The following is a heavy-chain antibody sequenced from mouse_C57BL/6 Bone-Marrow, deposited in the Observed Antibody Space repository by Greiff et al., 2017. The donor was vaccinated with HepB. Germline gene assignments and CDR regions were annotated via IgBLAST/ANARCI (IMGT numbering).Heavy chain of an antibody. D-gene: IGHD1-1*01. Sequence: EVHLVESGGGLVKPGGSLKLSCAASGFTFSDYGMHWVRQAPEKGLEWVAYISSGSSTIYYADTVKGRFTISRDNAKNTLFLQMTSLRSEDKAMYYCARYYYGRRGYYFDYWGRGTTLTVSA. CDR3: ARYYYGRRGYYFDY. CDR2: ISSGSSTI. V-gene: IGHV5-17*01. J-gene: IGHJ2*01. CDR1: GFTFSDYG.